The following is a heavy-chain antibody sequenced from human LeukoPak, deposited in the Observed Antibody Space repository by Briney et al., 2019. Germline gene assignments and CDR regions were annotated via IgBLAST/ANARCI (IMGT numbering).Heavy chain of an antibody. Sequence: SETLSLTCTVSGGTISTYYWSWIRQPPGKGLEWVGSIHYSGRSNSNPSLTGRLTISVDTSKNQFSLKLSSVTASDTAVYYCARDQTTVTTAAWYFDLWGRGTLVTVSS. CDR3: ARDQTTVTTAAWYFDL. J-gene: IGHJ2*01. CDR2: IHYSGRS. V-gene: IGHV4-59*01. CDR1: GGTISTYY. D-gene: IGHD4-17*01.